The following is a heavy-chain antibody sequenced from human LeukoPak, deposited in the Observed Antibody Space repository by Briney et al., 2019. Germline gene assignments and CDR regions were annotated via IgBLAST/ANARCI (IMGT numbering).Heavy chain of an antibody. CDR1: GFTSGSYV. CDR3: ARVDAYGSFDY. V-gene: IGHV3-64*01. J-gene: IGHJ4*02. CDR2: ISSNGGST. Sequence: PGGPWRLSCPPSGFTSGSYVMHWARRPPGRGWDYVSAISSNGGSTYYANSVKGRFTISRDNSRNTLYLQMGSLRAEDMAVYYCARVDAYGSFDYWGQGTLVTVSS. D-gene: IGHD4-17*01.